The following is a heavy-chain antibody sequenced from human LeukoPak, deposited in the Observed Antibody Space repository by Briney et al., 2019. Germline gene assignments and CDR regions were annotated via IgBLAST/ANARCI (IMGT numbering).Heavy chain of an antibody. CDR2: NT. V-gene: IGHV4-31*03. CDR3: ARAILTPSGYVWYFDL. D-gene: IGHD3-3*01. Sequence: SETLSLTCTVSGGSISSGGYYWSWIRQHPGNGLEWIGYNTYYNPSLKSRVTISVDTSKNQFSLKLSSVTAADTAVYYCARAILTPSGYVWYFDLWGRGTLVTVSS. CDR1: GGSISSGGYY. J-gene: IGHJ2*01.